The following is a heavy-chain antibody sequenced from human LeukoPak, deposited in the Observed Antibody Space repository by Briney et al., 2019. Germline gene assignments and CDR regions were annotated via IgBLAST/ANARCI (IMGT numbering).Heavy chain of an antibody. CDR2: IIPILGIA. Sequence: SVKVSCKASGGTFSSYAISWVRQAPGQGLEWMGRIIPILGIANYAQKFQGRVTITADKSTSTAYMELSSLRSEDTAVYYCARDGYSSSWYSDYWGQGTPVTVSS. CDR1: GGTFSSYA. D-gene: IGHD6-13*01. J-gene: IGHJ4*02. CDR3: ARDGYSSSWYSDY. V-gene: IGHV1-69*04.